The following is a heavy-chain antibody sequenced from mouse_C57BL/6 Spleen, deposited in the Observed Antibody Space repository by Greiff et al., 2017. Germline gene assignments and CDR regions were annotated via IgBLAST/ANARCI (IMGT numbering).Heavy chain of an antibody. J-gene: IGHJ4*01. CDR1: GYTFTSYG. D-gene: IGHD1-3*01. Sequence: VQLKESGAELARPGASVKLSCKASGYTFTSYGISWVKQRTGQGLEWIGEIYPRSGNTYYNEKFKGKATLTADKSSSTAYMELRSLTSEDSAVYFCATPAPKFSMDYWGQGTSVTVSS. CDR2: IYPRSGNT. CDR3: ATPAPKFSMDY. V-gene: IGHV1-81*01.